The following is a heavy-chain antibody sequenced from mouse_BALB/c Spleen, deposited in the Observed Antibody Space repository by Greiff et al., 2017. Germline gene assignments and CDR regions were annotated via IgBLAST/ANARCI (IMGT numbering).Heavy chain of an antibody. Sequence: EVQLQQSGTVLARPGASVKMSCKASGYSFTSYWMHWVKQRPGQGLEWIGAIYPGNSDTSYNQKFKGKAKLTAVTSASTAYMELSSLTNEDSAVYYCTRWSYGSSWYFDYWGQGTTLTVSS. V-gene: IGHV1-5*01. CDR2: IYPGNSDT. J-gene: IGHJ2*01. CDR1: GYSFTSYW. CDR3: TRWSYGSSWYFDY. D-gene: IGHD1-1*01.